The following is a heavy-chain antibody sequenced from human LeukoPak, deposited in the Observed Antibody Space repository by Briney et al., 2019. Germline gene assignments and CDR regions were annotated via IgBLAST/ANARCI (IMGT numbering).Heavy chain of an antibody. Sequence: SESLPLTGAFSAYSSRSGYYWGWIRQPPGKGLEWIGSIVHSGSTYSNRFLKSRVMIPVGSSKKQFSLKLSSVTAADTAVYFCAGVRYYYDSSAYHDAFDIWGQGTMVTVSS. CDR2: IVHSGST. D-gene: IGHD3-22*01. J-gene: IGHJ3*02. CDR3: AGVRYYYDSSAYHDAFDI. V-gene: IGHV4-38-2*01. CDR1: AYSSRSGYY.